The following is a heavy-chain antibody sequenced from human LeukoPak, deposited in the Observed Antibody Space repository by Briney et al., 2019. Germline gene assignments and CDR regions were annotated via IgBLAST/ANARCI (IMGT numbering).Heavy chain of an antibody. CDR1: GFTVSRNY. CDR2: IYSGGST. J-gene: IGHJ4*02. Sequence: GGSLRLSCAVSGFTVSRNYMNWVRQAPGKGLEWVSVIYSGGSTYYADSVKGRFSISRDNSKNTLYLQMNSLRAEDTAVYYCAGGRLDYFFDYWGLGTLVTVSS. V-gene: IGHV3-66*01. D-gene: IGHD1-1*01. CDR3: AGGRLDYFFDY.